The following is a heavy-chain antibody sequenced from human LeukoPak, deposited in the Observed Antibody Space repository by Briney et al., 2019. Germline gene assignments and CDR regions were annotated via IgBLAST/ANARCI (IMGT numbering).Heavy chain of an antibody. Sequence: PGGSLRLSCAASGFTFNNYNMNWVRQAPGKGLEWVSYITLSSSTIYYADSVKGRFTISRDNAKNSLYLQMNSLRAEDTAVYYCARERKYDSNFDYWGQGTLVTVSS. CDR3: ARERKYDSNFDY. V-gene: IGHV3-48*01. CDR1: GFTFNNYN. CDR2: ITLSSSTI. J-gene: IGHJ4*02. D-gene: IGHD1-1*01.